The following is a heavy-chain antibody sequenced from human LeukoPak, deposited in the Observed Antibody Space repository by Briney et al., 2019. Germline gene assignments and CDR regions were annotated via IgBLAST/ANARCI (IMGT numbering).Heavy chain of an antibody. Sequence: SQTLSLTCTVSGGSISSGGYYWSWIRQHPGKGLEWIGYIYYSGSTYYNPSLKIRVTISVYTSKNQFSLKLSSVTAADTAVYYCARDSRNWGSFDYWGQGTLVTVSS. CDR1: GGSISSGGYY. CDR2: IYYSGST. CDR3: ARDSRNWGSFDY. J-gene: IGHJ4*02. D-gene: IGHD3-16*01. V-gene: IGHV4-31*03.